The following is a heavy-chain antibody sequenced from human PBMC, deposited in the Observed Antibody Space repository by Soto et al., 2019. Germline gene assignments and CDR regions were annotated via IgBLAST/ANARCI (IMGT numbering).Heavy chain of an antibody. V-gene: IGHV3-21*04. CDR1: GFTFSSYS. Sequence: GGSLRLSCAASGFTFSSYSMNWVRQAPGKGLEWVSSISSSSSYIYYADSVKGRFTISRDNAKNSLYLQMNSLRAEDTAVYYCARSRWLQYYFDYWGQGTLVTVSS. D-gene: IGHD4-4*01. CDR2: ISSSSSYI. J-gene: IGHJ4*02. CDR3: ARSRWLQYYFDY.